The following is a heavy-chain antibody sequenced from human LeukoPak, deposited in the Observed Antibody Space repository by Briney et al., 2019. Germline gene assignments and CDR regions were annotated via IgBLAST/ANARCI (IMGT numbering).Heavy chain of an antibody. V-gene: IGHV4-39*01. CDR3: ASYCGGDCYREYYDY. J-gene: IGHJ4*02. CDR2: VYYTGST. Sequence: SETLSLTCTVSRGFISSSSYYWGWLRQPPGKGLEWIGSVYYTGSTSYNPSLKSRVTISVDTSKNQFSLKLRSVTAADTAVYYCASYCGGDCYREYYDYWGQGTLVTVSS. CDR1: RGFISSSSYY. D-gene: IGHD2-21*02.